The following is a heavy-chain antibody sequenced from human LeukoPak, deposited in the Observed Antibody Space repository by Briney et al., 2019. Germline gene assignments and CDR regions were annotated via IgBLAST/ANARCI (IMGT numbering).Heavy chain of an antibody. CDR3: ARTLTGYPYFDY. Sequence: GGSLRLSCAASGFTFSDYAMHWARPAPGKGLEWVAVISYDGNNKFYADSVKGRFTISRDNSRNTLFVQMNSLRAEDTAVYYCARTLTGYPYFDYWGQGTLVTVSS. CDR2: ISYDGNNK. J-gene: IGHJ4*02. V-gene: IGHV3-30*07. CDR1: GFTFSDYA. D-gene: IGHD3-9*01.